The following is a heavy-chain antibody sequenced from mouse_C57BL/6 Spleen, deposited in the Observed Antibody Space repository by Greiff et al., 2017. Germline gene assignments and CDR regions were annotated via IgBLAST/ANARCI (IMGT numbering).Heavy chain of an antibody. D-gene: IGHD1-1*01. CDR1: GYTFTSYW. CDR2: IVPSDSYT. J-gene: IGHJ3*01. CDR3: ARKDYGSSLGFAY. V-gene: IGHV1-50*01. Sequence: QVQLQQPGAELVKPGASVKLSCKASGYTFTSYWMQWVKQRPGQGLEWIGEIVPSDSYTNYNQKFKGKATLTVDTSSRTAYMQLRSLTSEDSAVYYCARKDYGSSLGFAYWGQGTLVTVSA.